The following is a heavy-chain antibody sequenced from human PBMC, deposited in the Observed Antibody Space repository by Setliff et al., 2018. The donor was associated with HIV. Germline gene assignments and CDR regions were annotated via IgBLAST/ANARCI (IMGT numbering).Heavy chain of an antibody. D-gene: IGHD2-15*01. CDR3: ARVDRVESAFDI. Sequence: PSETLSLTCTISGGSITGYFWSWIRQPPGKGLEWIGYIYYNGNTNYNPSLKRRVTMSVDTSKNQFSLKLYSVTAADTAVYYCARVDRVESAFDIWGQGTMVTVSS. J-gene: IGHJ3*02. V-gene: IGHV4-59*01. CDR1: GGSITGYF. CDR2: IYYNGNT.